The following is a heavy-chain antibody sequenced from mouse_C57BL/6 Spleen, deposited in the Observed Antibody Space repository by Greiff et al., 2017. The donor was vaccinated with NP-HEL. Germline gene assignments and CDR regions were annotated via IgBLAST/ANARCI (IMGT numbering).Heavy chain of an antibody. CDR1: GFTFTDYY. Sequence: EVHLVESGGGLVQPGGSLSLSCAASGFTFTDYYMSWVRQPPGKALEWLGFIRNKANGYTTEYSASVKGRFTISRDNSQSILYLQMNALRAEDSATYYCARYADYDGWYFDVWGTGTTVTVSS. J-gene: IGHJ1*03. V-gene: IGHV7-3*01. CDR3: ARYADYDGWYFDV. CDR2: IRNKANGYTT. D-gene: IGHD2-4*01.